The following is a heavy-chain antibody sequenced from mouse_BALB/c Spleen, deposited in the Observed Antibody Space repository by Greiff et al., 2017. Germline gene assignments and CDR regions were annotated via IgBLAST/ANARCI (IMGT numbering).Heavy chain of an antibody. Sequence: VKLQESGAELVRPGASVTLSCKASGYTFTDYEMHWVKQTPVHGLEWIGAIDPETGGTAYNQKFKGKATLTADKSSSTAYMELRSLTSEDSAVYYCTRRRYGTLYAMDYWGQGTSVTVSS. CDR1: GYTFTDYE. D-gene: IGHD2-1*01. CDR3: TRRRYGTLYAMDY. CDR2: IDPETGGT. J-gene: IGHJ4*01. V-gene: IGHV1-15*01.